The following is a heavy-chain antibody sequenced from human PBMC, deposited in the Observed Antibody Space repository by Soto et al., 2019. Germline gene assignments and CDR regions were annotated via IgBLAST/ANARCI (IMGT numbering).Heavy chain of an antibody. J-gene: IGHJ6*02. D-gene: IGHD6-19*01. CDR1: GYSFTSYW. CDR3: ARGPGIAVAGTKILDYYYGMEV. CDR2: IYPGDSDT. V-gene: IGHV5-51*01. Sequence: PGESLKISCKGSGYSFTSYWIGWVRQMPGKGLEWMGIIYPGDSDTRYSPSFQGQVTISADKSISTAYLQWSSLKASDTAMYYCARGPGIAVAGTKILDYYYGMEVWGQGTTVTVSS.